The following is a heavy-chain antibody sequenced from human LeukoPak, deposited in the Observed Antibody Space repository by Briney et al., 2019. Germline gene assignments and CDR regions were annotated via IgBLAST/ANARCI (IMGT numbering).Heavy chain of an antibody. CDR3: AKDGARYLYDNSGYLSDY. Sequence: PGGSLRLCCAASGFTFRSYAMSWVRQAPGKGLEWVSAIGGSGDSTYYTDSVRGRFTISRDNSKNTLSLQMNSLRAEDTAVYYCAKDGARYLYDNSGYLSDYWGQGTLVTVSS. CDR2: IGGSGDST. J-gene: IGHJ4*02. D-gene: IGHD3-22*01. CDR1: GFTFRSYA. V-gene: IGHV3-23*01.